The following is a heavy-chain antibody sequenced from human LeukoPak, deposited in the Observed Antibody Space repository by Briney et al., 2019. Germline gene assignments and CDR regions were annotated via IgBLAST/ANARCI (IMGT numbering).Heavy chain of an antibody. J-gene: IGHJ4*02. V-gene: IGHV1-3*03. CDR2: INAGNGNT. CDR1: GYTFTSYY. CDR3: ARGSISGSFLYYFDY. Sequence: ASVKVSCKASGYTFTSYYMHWVRQAPGQRLEWMGWINAGNGNTKYSQEFQGRVTITRDTSASTAYMELSSLRSEDMAVYYCARGSISGSFLYYFDYWGQGTLVTVSS. D-gene: IGHD6-19*01.